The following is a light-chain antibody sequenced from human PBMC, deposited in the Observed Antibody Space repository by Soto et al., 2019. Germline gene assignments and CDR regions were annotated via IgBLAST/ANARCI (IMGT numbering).Light chain of an antibody. CDR1: QSVSSSY. V-gene: IGKV3-20*01. CDR3: HQYDSSPLT. CDR2: GAS. Sequence: EIVLMQSPGTLSLSPGERATLSCRASQSVSSSYLAWYQQKPGQAPRLLIYGASSRATGIPDRFSGSGSGTDFTLTISRLEPEDAAVYYCHQYDSSPLTFGGGTKVEIK. J-gene: IGKJ4*01.